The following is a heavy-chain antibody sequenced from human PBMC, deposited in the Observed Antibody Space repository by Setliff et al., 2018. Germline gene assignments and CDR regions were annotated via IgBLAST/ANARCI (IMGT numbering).Heavy chain of an antibody. CDR1: GGSISSGSYY. J-gene: IGHJ6*03. CDR3: ARDHSGSYSGYYYYYMDV. Sequence: NPSETLSLTCTVSGGSISSGSYYWSWIRQPAGKGLEWIGHIYTSGSTNYNPSLKSRVTISVDTSKNQFSLKLSSVTAADTAVYYCARDHSGSYSGYYYYYMDVWGKGTTVTVSS. V-gene: IGHV4-61*09. D-gene: IGHD1-26*01. CDR2: IYTSGST.